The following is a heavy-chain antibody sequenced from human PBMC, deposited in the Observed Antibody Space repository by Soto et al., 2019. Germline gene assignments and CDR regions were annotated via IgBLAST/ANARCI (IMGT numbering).Heavy chain of an antibody. CDR3: ARGGDGYNFGAVY. Sequence: GGSLRLSCAASGFTFSSYWMSWVRQAPGKGLEWVANIKQDGSEKYYVDSVKGRFTISRDNAKNSLNLQMNSLRAEDTAVYYCARGGDGYNFGAVYWGQGTPVTVSS. V-gene: IGHV3-7*05. CDR1: GFTFSSYW. J-gene: IGHJ4*02. CDR2: IKQDGSEK. D-gene: IGHD2-21*01.